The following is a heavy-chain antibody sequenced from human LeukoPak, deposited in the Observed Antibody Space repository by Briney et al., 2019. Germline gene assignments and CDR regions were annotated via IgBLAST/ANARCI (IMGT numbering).Heavy chain of an antibody. Sequence: SETLSLICGVSGGSFSGYYWNWIRQAPGKGLEWIGEINHNGSTSSNPSLKSRVTISVDTSRSRFSLKLNSATAADTAVYYCARGFLGLNGGVWGQGTTVTVSS. V-gene: IGHV4-34*01. CDR3: ARGFLGLNGGV. D-gene: IGHD1-26*01. CDR1: GGSFSGYY. CDR2: INHNGST. J-gene: IGHJ6*02.